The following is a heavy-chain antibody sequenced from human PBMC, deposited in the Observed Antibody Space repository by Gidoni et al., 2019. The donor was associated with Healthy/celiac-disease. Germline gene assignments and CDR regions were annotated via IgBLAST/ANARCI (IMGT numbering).Heavy chain of an antibody. CDR3: ARGSVGALDY. CDR1: GGSIRSSSYY. D-gene: IGHD1-26*01. Sequence: QLQLQESGPGLVKPSATLSLTCTVSGGSIRSSSYYWGWSRPPPGKGLEWIGSIYYSGSTYYNPSLKSRVTISVDTSKNQFSLKLSSVTAADTAVYYCARGSVGALDYWGQGTLVTVSS. CDR2: IYYSGST. J-gene: IGHJ4*02. V-gene: IGHV4-39*01.